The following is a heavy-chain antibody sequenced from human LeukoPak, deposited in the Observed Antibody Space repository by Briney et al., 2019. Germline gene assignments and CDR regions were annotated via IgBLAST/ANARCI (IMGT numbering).Heavy chain of an antibody. D-gene: IGHD2-2*01. V-gene: IGHV1-69*05. CDR2: IIPIFGTA. Sequence: GASVKVSCKASGYTFTGYYMHWVRQAPGQGLEWMGGIIPIFGTANYAQKFQGRVTITTDESTSTAYMELSSLRSEDTAVYYCARDGQDYARSFDIWGQGTMVTVSS. CDR1: GYTFTGYY. J-gene: IGHJ3*02. CDR3: ARDGQDYARSFDI.